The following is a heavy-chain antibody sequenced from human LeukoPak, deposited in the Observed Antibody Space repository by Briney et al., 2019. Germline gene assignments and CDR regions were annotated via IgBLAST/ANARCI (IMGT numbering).Heavy chain of an antibody. CDR2: IIPIFGTA. CDR1: GGTFSSYA. V-gene: IGHV1-69*05. CDR3: ASYPVVEGSYYDSSDHVIVYFQH. D-gene: IGHD3-22*01. J-gene: IGHJ1*01. Sequence: SVKVSCKASGGTFSSYAISWLRQAPGQGLEWMGGIIPIFGTANYAQKFQGRVAITTDESTSTAYMELSSLRSEDTAVYYCASYPVVEGSYYDSSDHVIVYFQHWGQGTLVTVSS.